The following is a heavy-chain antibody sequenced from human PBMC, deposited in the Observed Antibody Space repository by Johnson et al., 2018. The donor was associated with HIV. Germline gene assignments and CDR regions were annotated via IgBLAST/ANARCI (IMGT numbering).Heavy chain of an antibody. CDR2: INWNGGCT. CDR1: GFTVSSNY. J-gene: IGHJ3*02. Sequence: VQLVESGGGVVQPGGCLRLSCEASGFTVSSNYMSWVRQAPGKGLEWVSGINWNGGCTDYADSVKGRFTISRDNSKNTLYLQMNSLRAEDTALYYCARVNSAAAFDIWGQGTMVTVSS. D-gene: IGHD1-1*01. V-gene: IGHV3-66*02. CDR3: ARVNSAAAFDI.